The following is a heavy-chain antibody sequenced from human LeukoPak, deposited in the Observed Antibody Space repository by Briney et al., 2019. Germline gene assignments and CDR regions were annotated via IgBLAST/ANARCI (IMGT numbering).Heavy chain of an antibody. CDR1: GGSFSGYY. J-gene: IGHJ4*02. CDR2: INDSGST. V-gene: IGHV4-34*01. Sequence: QSSETLSLTCAVYGGSFSGYYWSWIRQPPGKGLEWIGEINDSGSTKYNPSLKSRVTISVDTSKNQFSLKLSSVTAADTAVYYCARAILYYDSSGYIDYWGQGTLVTVSS. D-gene: IGHD3-22*01. CDR3: ARAILYYDSSGYIDY.